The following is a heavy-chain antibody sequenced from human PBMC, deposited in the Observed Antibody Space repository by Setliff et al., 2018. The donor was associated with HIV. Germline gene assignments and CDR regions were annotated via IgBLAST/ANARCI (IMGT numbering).Heavy chain of an antibody. V-gene: IGHV3-21*06. D-gene: IGHD2-15*01. CDR2: ISSTSSYI. Sequence: GGSLRLSCAASGFTFTSYSVNWVRQAPGKGLEWVSSISSTSSYIYYADSVKGRFTISRDNARNSLYLQMNSLRAEDSALYYCVRDTYCTGGSCYEGFWGQGTRVTVSS. CDR3: VRDTYCTGGSCYEGF. J-gene: IGHJ4*02. CDR1: GFTFTSYS.